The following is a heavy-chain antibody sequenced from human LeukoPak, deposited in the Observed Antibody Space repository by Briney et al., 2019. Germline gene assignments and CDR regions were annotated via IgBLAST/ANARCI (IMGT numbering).Heavy chain of an antibody. CDR2: IYTSGST. CDR3: ARHGASGSYLYYFDY. J-gene: IGHJ4*02. D-gene: IGHD1-26*01. Sequence: SETLSLTCTISGGSISSYYWSWIRQPAGKGLEWIGRIYTSGSTNYNPSLKSRVTISVDTSKNQFSLKLSSVTAADTAVYFCARHGASGSYLYYFDYWGQGTLVTVSS. CDR1: GGSISSYY. V-gene: IGHV4-4*07.